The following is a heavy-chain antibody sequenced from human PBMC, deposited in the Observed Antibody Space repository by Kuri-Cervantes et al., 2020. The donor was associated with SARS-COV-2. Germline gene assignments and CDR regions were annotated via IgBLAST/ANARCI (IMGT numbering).Heavy chain of an antibody. CDR1: GYTFTSYD. CDR2: MNPNSGNT. Sequence: ASVKVSCKASGYTFTSYDINWVRQATGQGLEWMGWMNPNSGNTGYAQKFQGRVTMTRNTSISTVYMQLSSLRSEDTAVYYCARDDDLATKNAIAYWGQGTLVTVSS. V-gene: IGHV1-8*01. CDR3: ARDDDLATKNAIAY. J-gene: IGHJ4*02. D-gene: IGHD5-24*01.